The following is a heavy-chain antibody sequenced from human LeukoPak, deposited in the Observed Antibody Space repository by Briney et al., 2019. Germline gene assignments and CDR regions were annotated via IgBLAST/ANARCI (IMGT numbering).Heavy chain of an antibody. J-gene: IGHJ3*02. V-gene: IGHV3-30*03. Sequence: HPGRSLRLSCAASGFTFSSYGMHWVRQAPGKGLEWVAVISYDGSNKYYADSVKGRFTISRDNAKNSLYLQMNSLRAEDTAVYYCARAPLVVRYQLLSGAFDIWGQGTMVTVSS. CDR1: GFTFSSYG. D-gene: IGHD2-2*01. CDR3: ARAPLVVRYQLLSGAFDI. CDR2: ISYDGSNK.